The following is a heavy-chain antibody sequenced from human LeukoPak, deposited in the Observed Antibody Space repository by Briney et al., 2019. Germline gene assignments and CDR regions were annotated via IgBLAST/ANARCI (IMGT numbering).Heavy chain of an antibody. J-gene: IGHJ6*03. V-gene: IGHV4-39*07. D-gene: IGHD2-15*01. CDR2: IYYSGNT. CDR3: ARETSGAFSSYYYYYYMDV. Sequence: PSETLSLTCTISGGSISSSSYYWGWIRQPPGKGLEWIGTIYYSGNTYYNPSLKSRVTISVDTSKNQFSLKLSSVTAADTAMYYCARETSGAFSSYYYYYYMDVWGKGTTVTVSS. CDR1: GGSISSSSYY.